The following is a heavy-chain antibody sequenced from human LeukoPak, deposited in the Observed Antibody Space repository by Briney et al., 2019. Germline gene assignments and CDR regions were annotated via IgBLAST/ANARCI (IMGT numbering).Heavy chain of an antibody. Sequence: GGSLRLSCAASGFTFSDYYMSWIRQAPGKGLEWVLYISSSSSYTNHADSVKGRFTISRDNAKNSLYLQMNSLRAEDTAVYYCARGRGGRYSSAATTDYGGQGNLVSV. CDR1: GFTFSDYY. V-gene: IGHV3-11*05. D-gene: IGHD6-25*01. CDR2: ISSSSSYT. CDR3: ARGRGGRYSSAATTDY. J-gene: IGHJ4*02.